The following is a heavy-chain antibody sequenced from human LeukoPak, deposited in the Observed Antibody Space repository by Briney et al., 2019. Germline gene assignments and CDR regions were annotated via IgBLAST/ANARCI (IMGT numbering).Heavy chain of an antibody. CDR2: INSDGSWT. V-gene: IGHV3-74*01. D-gene: IGHD3-22*01. Sequence: GGSLRLSCAASGNYWMHWVRQAPGKGLVWVSHINSDGSWTSYADSVKGRFTISKDNAKNTVYLQMNSLRAEDTAVYYCARDSRSHYDSSGYYSYWGRGTLVTVSS. CDR1: GNYW. CDR3: ARDSRSHYDSSGYYSY. J-gene: IGHJ4*02.